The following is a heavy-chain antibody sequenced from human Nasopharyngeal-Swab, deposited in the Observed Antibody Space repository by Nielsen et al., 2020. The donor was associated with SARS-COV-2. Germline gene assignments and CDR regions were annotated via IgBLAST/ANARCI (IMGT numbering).Heavy chain of an antibody. CDR1: GFTFSSYD. V-gene: IGHV3-13*01. CDR3: ARVSAYYDSSGHYDAFDI. CDR2: IGTAGDT. D-gene: IGHD3-22*01. Sequence: GESLKISCAASGFTFSSYDMHWVRQATGKGLKWVSAIGTAGDTYYPGSVKGRFTISRENAKNSLYLQMNSLRAEDTAVYYCARVSAYYDSSGHYDAFDIWGQGTMVTVSS. J-gene: IGHJ3*02.